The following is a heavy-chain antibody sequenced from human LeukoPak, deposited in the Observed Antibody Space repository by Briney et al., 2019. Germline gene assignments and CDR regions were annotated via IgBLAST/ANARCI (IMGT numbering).Heavy chain of an antibody. CDR2: ISYDGSNK. CDR3: AKSRTGSWFDP. CDR1: GFTFSSYG. D-gene: IGHD3-10*01. J-gene: IGHJ5*02. V-gene: IGHV3-30*18. Sequence: QPGRSLRLSCAASGFTFSSYGMHWVRQAPGKGLEWVAVISYDGSNKYYADSVKGRFTISRDNSKNTLYLQMNSLRAEDTAVYYCAKSRTGSWFDPWGQGTLVTVSS.